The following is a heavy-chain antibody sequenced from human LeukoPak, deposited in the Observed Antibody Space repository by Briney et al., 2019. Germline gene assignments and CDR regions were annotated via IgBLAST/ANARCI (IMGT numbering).Heavy chain of an antibody. CDR3: ASSGYSSGWYGFYYYMDV. D-gene: IGHD6-19*01. CDR2: MKPDGSEI. V-gene: IGHV3-7*01. J-gene: IGHJ6*03. Sequence: GGSLRLSCAASGFTFTTYWMSWVRQAPGKGLEWVANMKPDGSEIFYVDSVKGRFTISRDNAKNSLYLQMNSLRAEDTAVYYCASSGYSSGWYGFYYYMDVWGKGTTVTVSS. CDR1: GFTFTTYW.